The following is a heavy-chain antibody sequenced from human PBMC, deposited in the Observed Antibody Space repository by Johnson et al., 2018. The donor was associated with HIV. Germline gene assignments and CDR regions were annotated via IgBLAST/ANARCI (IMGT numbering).Heavy chain of an antibody. V-gene: IGHV3-30-3*01. CDR3: ARPDIVVVVANAFDI. J-gene: IGHJ3*02. Sequence: QVQLVESGGGVVQPGRSLRLSCTASGFTFSSYAMHWVRQAPGKGLEWVAVISYDGSNNYYADSVKGRFTISRDNSKNTLYLQINSLRAEDTAVYYCARPDIVVVVANAFDIWGQGTMVTVSS. CDR1: GFTFSSYA. D-gene: IGHD2-15*01. CDR2: ISYDGSNN.